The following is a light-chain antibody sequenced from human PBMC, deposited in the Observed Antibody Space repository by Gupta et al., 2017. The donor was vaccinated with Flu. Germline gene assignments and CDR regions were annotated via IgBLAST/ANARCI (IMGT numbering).Light chain of an antibody. CDR1: QSVRSN. J-gene: IGKJ1*01. Sequence: EIVMTQSPATLSVSPGERATLSCRARQSVRSNLAWYKQKPGQAPRLLIYGASTRDTGIPARFSGSGYGKEFTLTISSRQSEDFAVYYCQQYNTSPPRTFGQGTKVEIK. CDR2: GAS. V-gene: IGKV3-15*01. CDR3: QQYNTSPPRT.